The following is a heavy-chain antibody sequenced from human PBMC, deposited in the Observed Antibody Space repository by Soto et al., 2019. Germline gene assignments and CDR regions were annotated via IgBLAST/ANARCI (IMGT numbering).Heavy chain of an antibody. V-gene: IGHV4-39*01. CDR3: ARQRTSVVTQAYFDV. D-gene: IGHD2-21*02. CDR2: IYYSGRT. J-gene: IGHJ4*02. CDR1: VYSINIISYY. Sequence: SETLSITCTVTVYSINIISYYWGWIRHPPGKGLEWIGSIYYSGRTYNNPSLRSRVSMSIDMSKDQFSLKLKSVTAADTALYFCARQRTSVVTQAYFDVWGPGSLVTVSS.